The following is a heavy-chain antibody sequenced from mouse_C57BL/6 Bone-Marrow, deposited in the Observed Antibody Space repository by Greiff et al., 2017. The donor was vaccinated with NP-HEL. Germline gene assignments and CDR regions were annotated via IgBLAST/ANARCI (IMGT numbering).Heavy chain of an antibody. CDR3: AISYDYCYAMDY. Sequence: QVQLQQSGAELVRPGTSVKVSCKASGYAFTNYLIEWVKQRPGQGFEWIGVINPGSGGTNYNEKFKGKATLTADKSSSTAYMQLSSLTSEDSAVYFCAISYDYCYAMDYWGQGTSVTVSS. CDR2: INPGSGGT. D-gene: IGHD2-4*01. J-gene: IGHJ4*01. CDR1: GYAFTNYL. V-gene: IGHV1-54*01.